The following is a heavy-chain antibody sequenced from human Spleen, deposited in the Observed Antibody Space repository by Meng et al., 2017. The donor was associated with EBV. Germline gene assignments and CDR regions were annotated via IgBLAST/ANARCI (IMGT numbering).Heavy chain of an antibody. Sequence: QGPLPESAPCLVIPPQTLSHTWAFSCGSITLSYNDSSWACPPPEKRLDWIGYTYYSGSTYYNPAIKSRVTISVDSSKIQFSLKMRFVTATDTAVYYCARGAHCGGDCYGAPVEYWGQGTLVTVSS. V-gene: IGHV4-30-4*01. D-gene: IGHD2-21*02. CDR3: ARGAHCGGDCYGAPVEY. CDR2: TYYSGST. J-gene: IGHJ4*02. CDR1: CGSITLSYND.